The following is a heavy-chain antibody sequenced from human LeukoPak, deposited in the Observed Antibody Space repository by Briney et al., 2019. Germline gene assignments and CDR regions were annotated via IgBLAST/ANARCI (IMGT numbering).Heavy chain of an antibody. CDR1: GYSISSGYY. V-gene: IGHV4-38-2*01. Sequence: SGTLSLTCAVSGYSISSGYYLGWIRQPPGKGLEWIGSIYHSGSTYYNPSLKSRVTISVDTSKNQFSLKLSSVTAADTAVYYCARGSQVGAIYYFDYWGQGTLVTVSS. CDR2: IYHSGST. CDR3: ARGSQVGAIYYFDY. J-gene: IGHJ4*02. D-gene: IGHD1-26*01.